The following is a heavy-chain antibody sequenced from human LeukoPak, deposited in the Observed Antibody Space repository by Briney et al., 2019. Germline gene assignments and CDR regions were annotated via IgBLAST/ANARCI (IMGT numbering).Heavy chain of an antibody. CDR2: VKQDGSEK. CDR1: GVTFSDYW. J-gene: IGHJ4*02. CDR3: ARPTTVGSLFDY. D-gene: IGHD4-17*01. V-gene: IGHV3-7*01. Sequence: GGSLRLSCAASGVTFSDYWMSWVRQAPGKGLEWVANVKQDGSEKFYVDSVKGRFTISRDNAKNSLYLQMNSLRVEDTAVYYCARPTTVGSLFDYWGQGTLVTVSS.